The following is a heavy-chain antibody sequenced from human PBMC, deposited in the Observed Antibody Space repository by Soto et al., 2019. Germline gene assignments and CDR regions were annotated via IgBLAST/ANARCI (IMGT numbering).Heavy chain of an antibody. V-gene: IGHV3-9*01. Sequence: SLRLSCAASGFTFDDYAMHWVRQVPGKGLEWVSGLSWNSDSIGYADSVKGRFTISRDNAKNSLYLQMNSLRAEDTALYYCAKDMSASYSSSSYYFDYWGQGTLVTVSS. CDR2: LSWNSDSI. D-gene: IGHD6-6*01. CDR1: GFTFDDYA. J-gene: IGHJ4*02. CDR3: AKDMSASYSSSSYYFDY.